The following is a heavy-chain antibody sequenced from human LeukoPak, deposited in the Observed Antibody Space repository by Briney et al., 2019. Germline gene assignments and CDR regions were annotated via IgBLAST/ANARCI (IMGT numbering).Heavy chain of an antibody. CDR1: GFTFSNYW. Sequence: GGSLRLSCAASGFTFSNYWMHWVRQAPGKGLVWVSRIKGDGSHTIYADSVKGRFTISRDNARNTLYLQMKSLRAEDTAVYYCVRDWDHFDFDSWGQGTLVTVSS. J-gene: IGHJ5*01. CDR2: IKGDGSHT. CDR3: VRDWDHFDFDS. V-gene: IGHV3-74*01. D-gene: IGHD3-9*01.